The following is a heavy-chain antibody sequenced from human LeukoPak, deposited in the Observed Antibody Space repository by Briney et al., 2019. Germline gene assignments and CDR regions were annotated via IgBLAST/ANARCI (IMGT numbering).Heavy chain of an antibody. CDR2: INPNSGGT. V-gene: IGHV1-2*02. CDR3: ARGGNIVVVPAAQGMDV. D-gene: IGHD2-2*01. CDR1: GYTFTVYY. J-gene: IGHJ6*03. Sequence: GSPKDSCKASGYTFTVYYMHWGPPAPGQGLGWMGWINPNSGGTNYAQKLQGRVTMTTDTSTSTAYMELRSLRSDDTAVYYCARGGNIVVVPAAQGMDVWGKGTTVSVFS.